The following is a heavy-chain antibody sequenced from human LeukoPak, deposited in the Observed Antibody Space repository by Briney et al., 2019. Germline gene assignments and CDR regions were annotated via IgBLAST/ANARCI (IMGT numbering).Heavy chain of an antibody. CDR1: GFTFSSYW. Sequence: GGSLRLSCAASGFTFSSYWMSWVRQAPGKGLEWVSAISGSGGSTYYADSLKGRFTISRDNSKNTLYLQMNSLRAEDTAVYYCAHPTEYSSSWYGNWFDPWGQGTLVTVSS. CDR2: ISGSGGST. J-gene: IGHJ5*02. CDR3: AHPTEYSSSWYGNWFDP. D-gene: IGHD6-13*01. V-gene: IGHV3-23*01.